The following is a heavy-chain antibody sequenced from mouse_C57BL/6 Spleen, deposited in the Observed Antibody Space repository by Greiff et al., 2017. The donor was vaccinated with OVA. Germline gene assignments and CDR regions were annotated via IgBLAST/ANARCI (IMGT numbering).Heavy chain of an antibody. J-gene: IGHJ1*03. V-gene: IGHV1-80*01. CDR3: ARLNV. Sequence: VKLMESGAELVKPGASVKISCKASGYAFSGYWMHWVKQRPGKGLEWIGQIHPGDGDTNYTGNVKGKAALTADKSSSTAYMQLSSLTSEDSAVYFCARLNVWGTGTTVTVSS. CDR2: IHPGDGDT. CDR1: GYAFSGYW.